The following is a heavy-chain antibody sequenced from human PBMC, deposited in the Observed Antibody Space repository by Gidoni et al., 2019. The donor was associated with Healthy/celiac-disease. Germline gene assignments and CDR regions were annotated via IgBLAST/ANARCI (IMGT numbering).Heavy chain of an antibody. CDR1: GFTFSSYA. CDR2: ISGSGGST. D-gene: IGHD2-15*01. J-gene: IGHJ6*04. V-gene: IGHV3-23*01. CDR3: AKDPLGYCSGGSCPPYYYYGMDV. Sequence: EVQLLESGGGLVQPGGSLRLSCAASGFTFSSYAMSWVRQAPGKGLEWVSAISGSGGSTYYADSVKGRFTISRDNSKNTLYLQMNSLRAEDTAVYDWAKDPLGYCSGGSCPPYYYYGMDVWGKGTTVTVSS.